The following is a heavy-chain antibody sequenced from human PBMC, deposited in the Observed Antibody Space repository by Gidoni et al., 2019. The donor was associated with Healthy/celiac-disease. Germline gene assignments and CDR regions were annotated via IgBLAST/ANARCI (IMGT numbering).Heavy chain of an antibody. CDR1: GFTFDDYA. J-gene: IGHJ4*02. D-gene: IGHD6-13*01. Sequence: EVQLVESGGGLVQPGRSLILSCAASGFTFDDYAMHWVRQAPGKGLEWVSGISWNSGSIGYADSVKGRFTISRDNAKNSLYLQMNSLRAEDTALYYCAKEQQLVPGGPFDYWGQGTLVTVSS. CDR3: AKEQQLVPGGPFDY. CDR2: ISWNSGSI. V-gene: IGHV3-9*01.